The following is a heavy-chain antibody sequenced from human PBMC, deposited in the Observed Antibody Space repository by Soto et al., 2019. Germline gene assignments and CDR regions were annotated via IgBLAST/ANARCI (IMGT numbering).Heavy chain of an antibody. D-gene: IGHD3-3*01. J-gene: IGHJ4*02. CDR2: IKSKTDGGTT. V-gene: IGHV3-15*07. CDR3: TTEYYDFWSVLDY. CDR1: GFTFSNAW. Sequence: GGSLRLSCAASGFTFSNAWMNWVRQAPGKGLEWVGRIKSKTDGGTTDYAAPVKGRFTISRDDSKNTLYLQMNSLKTEDTAVYYCTTEYYDFWSVLDYWGQGTLVTVSS.